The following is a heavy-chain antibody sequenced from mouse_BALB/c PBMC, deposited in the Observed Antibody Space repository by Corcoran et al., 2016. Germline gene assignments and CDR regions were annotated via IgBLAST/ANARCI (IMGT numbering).Heavy chain of an antibody. CDR2: IDPANGNT. J-gene: IGHJ2*01. CDR3: DRGYFDY. D-gene: IGHD3-1*01. V-gene: IGHV14-3*02. CDR1: GFNIKDTY. Sequence: EVQLQQSGAVLVQPGTSVKMSCTASGFNIKDTYMHGVKQRHEQGRGCIGRIDPANGNTKYDPKFQGKATITADTSSNTAYLQLSSLTSEDTAVYYWDRGYFDYWGQGTTLTVSS.